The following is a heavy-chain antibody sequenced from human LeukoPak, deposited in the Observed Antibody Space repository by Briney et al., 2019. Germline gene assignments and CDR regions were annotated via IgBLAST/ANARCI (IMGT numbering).Heavy chain of an antibody. CDR2: IYSSGTT. Sequence: SETLSLTCTVSGGSISSYYWSWIRQPAGKGLEWIGRIYSSGTTNYNPSLKSRVTMSVDTSKNQFSLRLTSVTAADTAVYYCARQTGSGLFILPGGQGTLVTVSS. V-gene: IGHV4-4*07. CDR1: GGSISSYY. D-gene: IGHD3/OR15-3a*01. J-gene: IGHJ4*02. CDR3: ARQTGSGLFILP.